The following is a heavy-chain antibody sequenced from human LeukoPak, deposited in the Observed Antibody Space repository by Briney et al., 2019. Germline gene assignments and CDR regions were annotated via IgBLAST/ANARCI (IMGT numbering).Heavy chain of an antibody. V-gene: IGHV3-23*01. J-gene: IGHJ3*02. Sequence: GGSLRLSCAASGFTFSSYAMSWVRQAPGKGLEWVSAISGSGGSTYYAGSVKGRFTISRDNSKNTLYLQMNSLRAEDTAIYYCAKDSFSQNGIFDALDIWGQGTMVTVYS. CDR1: GFTFSSYA. CDR3: AKDSFSQNGIFDALDI. D-gene: IGHD1-1*01. CDR2: ISGSGGST.